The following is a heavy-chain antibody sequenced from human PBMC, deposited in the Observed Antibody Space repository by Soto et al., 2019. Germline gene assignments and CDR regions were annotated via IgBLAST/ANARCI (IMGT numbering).Heavy chain of an antibody. Sequence: QITLKESGPTLVKPTQTLTLTCTFSGFSLSSSGVGVGWIRQPPGKALEWPALIYGDGDERYSPSLKSRLTITRDTSRNQVVLRMTNMDPVDTATYYCAHRSTTDWFFDLWGRGTLVTVSS. CDR2: IYGDGDE. CDR3: AHRSTTDWFFDL. J-gene: IGHJ2*01. CDR1: GFSLSSSGVG. V-gene: IGHV2-5*02. D-gene: IGHD4-17*01.